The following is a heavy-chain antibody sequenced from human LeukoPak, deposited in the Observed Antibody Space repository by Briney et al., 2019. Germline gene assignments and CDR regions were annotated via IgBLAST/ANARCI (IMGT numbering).Heavy chain of an antibody. CDR1: GFTFSSYA. J-gene: IGHJ6*02. CDR2: ISWNSSSI. V-gene: IGHV3-9*01. CDR3: AKDISSGNVPYYYYGMDV. Sequence: GGSLRLSCAASGFTFSSYAMSWVRQAPGKGLEWVSGISWNSSSIGYADSVKGRFTISRDNAKNSLYLQMNSLRAEDTALYYCAKDISSGNVPYYYYGMDVWGQGTTVTVSS. D-gene: IGHD3-10*01.